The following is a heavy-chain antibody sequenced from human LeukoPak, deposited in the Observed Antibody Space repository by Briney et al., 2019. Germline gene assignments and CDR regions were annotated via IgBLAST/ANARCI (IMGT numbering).Heavy chain of an antibody. CDR2: ISAYNGNT. CDR1: GYTFTSYG. V-gene: IGHV1-18*01. Sequence: GASVKVSCKASGYTFTSYGISWVRQAPGQGLEWMGWISAYNGNTNYAQKLQGRVTMTTDTSTSTAYMELSSLRSEDTAVYCARDGTGTTYWYFDLWGRGTLVTVSS. J-gene: IGHJ2*01. CDR3: ARDGTGTTYWYFDL. D-gene: IGHD1-7*01.